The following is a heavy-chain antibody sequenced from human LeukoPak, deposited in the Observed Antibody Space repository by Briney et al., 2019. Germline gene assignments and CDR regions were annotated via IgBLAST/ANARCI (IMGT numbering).Heavy chain of an antibody. CDR2: MFYSGST. Sequence: SETLSLTCSVSGGSISTYYWSLIRQPPGKGLEWIGYMFYSGSTNYNPSLKSRVTISVDTSKNQFSLKLSSVTAADTAVYYCARDAVSFDRWGQGTLVTVSS. CDR3: ARDAVSFDR. CDR1: GGSISTYY. J-gene: IGHJ4*02. V-gene: IGHV4-59*01.